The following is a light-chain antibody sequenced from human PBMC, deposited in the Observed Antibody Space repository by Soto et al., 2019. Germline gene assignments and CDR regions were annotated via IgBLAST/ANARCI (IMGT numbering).Light chain of an antibody. CDR2: DVT. J-gene: IGLJ1*01. CDR1: SSDVGGYNY. V-gene: IGLV2-11*01. CDR3: CSYAGSYTFDV. Sequence: QSALTQPRSVSGSPGQSVTLSCTGTSSDVGGYNYVSWYQQHPGKAPKLMIYDVTKRPSGVPDRFSGSKSGNTASLTISGLQAEDGADYYCCSYAGSYTFDVFGTGTKVTVL.